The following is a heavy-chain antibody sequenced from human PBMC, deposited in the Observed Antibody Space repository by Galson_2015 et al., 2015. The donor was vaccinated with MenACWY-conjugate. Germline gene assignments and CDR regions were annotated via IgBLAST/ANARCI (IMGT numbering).Heavy chain of an antibody. J-gene: IGHJ3*02. CDR1: GSSISSGYY. V-gene: IGHV4-38-2*02. D-gene: IGHD4-23*01. CDR3: ARDQVPVNDAFDI. Sequence: SETLSLTCAVSGSSISSGYYWGWIRQPPGEGLEWIGSIFHSGNTYYNPSLKSRVTVSIDTSKNQFSLKLSSVTAADTAVYYCARDQVPVNDAFDIWGQGTMVTVSS. CDR2: IFHSGNT.